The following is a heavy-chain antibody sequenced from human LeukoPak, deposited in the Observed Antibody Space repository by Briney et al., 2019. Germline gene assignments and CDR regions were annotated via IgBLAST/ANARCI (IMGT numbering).Heavy chain of an antibody. CDR1: GYTFTSYG. D-gene: IGHD3-22*01. Sequence: VKVSCKASGYTFTSYGISWVRQAPGQGLEWMGWISAYNGNTNYAQKLQGRVTMTTDTSTSTAYMELRSLRSDDTAVYYCAREDSSGYFFVDDYWGQGTLVTVSS. CDR3: AREDSSGYFFVDDY. CDR2: ISAYNGNT. V-gene: IGHV1-18*01. J-gene: IGHJ4*02.